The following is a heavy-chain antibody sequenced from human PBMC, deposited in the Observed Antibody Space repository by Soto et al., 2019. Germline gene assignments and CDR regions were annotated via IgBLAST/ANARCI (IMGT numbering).Heavy chain of an antibody. CDR1: GFTFSHYT. CDR3: TTRMTANFDY. CDR2: ISDRPTGHT. V-gene: IGHV3-23*01. D-gene: IGHD2-21*02. J-gene: IGHJ4*02. Sequence: PGGSLRLSCGASGFTFSHYTLNWVRRAPGKGLEWVSTISDRPTGHTHYAESVRGRFTISRDDSRDTVFLQMDSLRAEDTAVYYCTTRMTANFDYWGQGVLVTVYS.